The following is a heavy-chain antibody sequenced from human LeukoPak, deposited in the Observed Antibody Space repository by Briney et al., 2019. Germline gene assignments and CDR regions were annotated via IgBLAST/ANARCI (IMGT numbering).Heavy chain of an antibody. D-gene: IGHD3-9*01. CDR1: GFTFSSYA. CDR3: AKWGDYDVLTGYYVPDY. Sequence: GGSLRLSCAASGFTFSSYAMSWVRQAPGKGLEWVSAILGSGGSTYYADSVKGRFTVSRDNSKSTLYLQMNSLRAEDTALYYCAKWGDYDVLTGYYVPDYWGQGTLVSVSS. J-gene: IGHJ4*02. CDR2: ILGSGGST. V-gene: IGHV3-23*01.